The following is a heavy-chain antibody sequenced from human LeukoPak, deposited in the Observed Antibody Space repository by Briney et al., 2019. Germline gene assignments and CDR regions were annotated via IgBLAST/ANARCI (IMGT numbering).Heavy chain of an antibody. CDR1: GGSFSGYY. V-gene: IGHV4-34*01. CDR3: ARGPYSSSWYK. CDR2: INHSGST. Sequence: SETLSLTCAVYGGSFSGYYWSWIRQPPGKGLEWIGEINHSGSTNYNPSLKSRVTISVDTSKNQFSLKLSSVTAADTAVYYCARGPYSSSWYKWGQGTLVTVSS. J-gene: IGHJ4*02. D-gene: IGHD6-13*01.